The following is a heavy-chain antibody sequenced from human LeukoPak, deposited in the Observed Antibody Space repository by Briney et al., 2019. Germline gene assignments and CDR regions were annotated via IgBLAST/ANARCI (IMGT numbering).Heavy chain of an antibody. D-gene: IGHD5-24*01. J-gene: IGHJ4*02. V-gene: IGHV3-11*01. CDR2: ITHTGSNI. Sequence: GGSLRFSCAASGFTFSDNYMSCIRQAPGKGLEWVSYITHTGSNIYYRDSVKGRFTLSRDNAKNSLYLQMNSLRAEDTAMYYCVRVATIRGRLDYWGQGTLVTASS. CDR3: VRVATIRGRLDY. CDR1: GFTFSDNY.